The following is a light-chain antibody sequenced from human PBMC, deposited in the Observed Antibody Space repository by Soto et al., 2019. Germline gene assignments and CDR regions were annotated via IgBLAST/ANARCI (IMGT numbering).Light chain of an antibody. V-gene: IGKV3-11*01. CDR1: QSVKVY. CDR3: QQRTNWPGIT. J-gene: IGKJ5*01. CDR2: DAS. Sequence: EMVLTQSPATLSLSPGERATLSCRTSQSVKVYLAWYQQKPGQAPRLLIYDASTRAPGIPARFSGSGSGTDFILTISSLEPEDFAVYYCQQRTNWPGITFGQGTRLAIK.